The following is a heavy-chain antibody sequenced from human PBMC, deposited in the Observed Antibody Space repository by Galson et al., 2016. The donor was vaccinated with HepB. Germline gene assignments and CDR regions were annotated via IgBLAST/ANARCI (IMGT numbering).Heavy chain of an antibody. CDR2: ISYDGSNK. CDR3: TRASFTTFGILLGYFQH. Sequence: SLRLSCAASGFTFSNYAFHWVRQTPGNGLEWVSVISYDGSNKYYSDSVKGRFIISRDNSTKTIILHMNSLRSEDTGVYHCTRASFTTFGILLGYFQHWGQGSPVTVSS. CDR1: GFTFSNYA. V-gene: IGHV3-30*04. D-gene: IGHD3-3*01. J-gene: IGHJ1*01.